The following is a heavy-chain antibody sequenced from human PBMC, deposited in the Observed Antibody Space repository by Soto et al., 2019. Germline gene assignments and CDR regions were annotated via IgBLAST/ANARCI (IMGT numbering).Heavy chain of an antibody. CDR2: MNPNSGNT. CDR1: GYTFTCYD. Sequence: ASVKVSCKASGYTFTCYDINWVRQATGQGLEWMGWMNPNSGNTGYAQKLQGRVTMTRNTSISTAYMELSSLRSEDTAVYYCARCGYFDWLLSPYYYYYYMDVWGKGITVIVSS. J-gene: IGHJ6*03. V-gene: IGHV1-8*01. CDR3: ARCGYFDWLLSPYYYYYYMDV. D-gene: IGHD3-9*01.